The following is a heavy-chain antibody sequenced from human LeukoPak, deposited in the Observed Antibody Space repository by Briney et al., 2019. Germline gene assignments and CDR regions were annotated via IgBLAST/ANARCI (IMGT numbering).Heavy chain of an antibody. CDR3: ANVEVVYAIPSA. Sequence: GGSLRLSCAASGFTVSSNYMSWVRQAPGKGLEWVSVIYSGGSTYYADSVKGRFTISRDNSKNTLYLQMNSLRAEDTAVYYCANVEVVYAIPSAWGQGTLVTVSS. D-gene: IGHD2-8*02. CDR1: GFTVSSNY. V-gene: IGHV3-66*01. CDR2: IYSGGST. J-gene: IGHJ5*02.